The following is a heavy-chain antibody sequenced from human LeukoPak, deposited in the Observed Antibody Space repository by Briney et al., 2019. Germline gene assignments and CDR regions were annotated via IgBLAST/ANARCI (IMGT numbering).Heavy chain of an antibody. CDR1: GFTLRNTW. CDR2: INQDASTK. CDR3: ARDQSGSLDY. Sequence: PGGSLRLSCAASGFTLRNTWMAWLRQAPGKGLEWVANINQDASTKHYVDSVKGRFTISRDNDKNSLYLQMNSLRAEDTAVYYCARDQSGSLDYWGQGTLVTVSS. V-gene: IGHV3-7*01. J-gene: IGHJ4*02. D-gene: IGHD1-26*01.